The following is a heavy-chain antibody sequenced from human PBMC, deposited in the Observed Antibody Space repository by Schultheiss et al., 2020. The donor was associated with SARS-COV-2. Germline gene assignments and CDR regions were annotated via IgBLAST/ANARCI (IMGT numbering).Heavy chain of an antibody. V-gene: IGHV3-23*01. J-gene: IGHJ4*02. D-gene: IGHD6-13*01. CDR1: GFTFSSYA. CDR2: ISGSGGST. Sequence: GGSLRLSCAASGFTFSSYAMNWVRQAPGKGLEWVSAISGSGGSTYYADSVKGRFTISRDNSKNTLYLQMNSLRAEDTAVYYCTRRKAAGTFDYWGQGTLVTVSS. CDR3: TRRKAAGTFDY.